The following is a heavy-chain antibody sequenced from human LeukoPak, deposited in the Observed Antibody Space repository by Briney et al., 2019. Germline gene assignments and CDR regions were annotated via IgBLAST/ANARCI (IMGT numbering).Heavy chain of an antibody. CDR3: ARGYTYYYGSGSYYWFDP. V-gene: IGHV1-8*03. J-gene: IGHJ5*02. Sequence: ASVKVSCKASGYTFTSYDINWVRQATGQGLEWMGWMNPNSGNTGYAQKFQGRVTITRNTSISTAYMELSSLRSEDTVVYYCARGYTYYYGSGSYYWFDPWGQGTLVTVSS. CDR1: GYTFTSYD. CDR2: MNPNSGNT. D-gene: IGHD3-10*01.